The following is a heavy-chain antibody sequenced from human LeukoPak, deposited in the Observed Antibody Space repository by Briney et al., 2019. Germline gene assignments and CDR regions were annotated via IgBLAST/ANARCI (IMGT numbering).Heavy chain of an antibody. V-gene: IGHV4-34*01. CDR3: AREGYSGYDSRVDY. CDR1: GGSFSGYY. Sequence: SETLSLTCAVYGGSFSGYYWSWIRKPPGKGLEGIGGINHGGSPHYNPSLKGRVTLSVDTSENPFSLKLSSVTAADTAVYYCAREGYSGYDSRVDYWGQGTLVTVSS. J-gene: IGHJ4*02. CDR2: INHGGSP. D-gene: IGHD5-12*01.